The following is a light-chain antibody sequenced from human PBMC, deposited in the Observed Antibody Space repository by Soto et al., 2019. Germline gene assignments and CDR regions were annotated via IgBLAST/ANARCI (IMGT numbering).Light chain of an antibody. CDR2: AAS. V-gene: IGKV1D-17*01. Sequence: NIQMTQSPSAMSASVGDRVTITCRARQGISNYLAWFQQKPGKVPKHLIYAASSLQSGVPSRFSGSGSGTEFSLPISSPEAENFATYYFLPHYCLPPEAFGQGAKVEIK. CDR3: LPHYCLPPEA. CDR1: QGISNY. J-gene: IGKJ1*01.